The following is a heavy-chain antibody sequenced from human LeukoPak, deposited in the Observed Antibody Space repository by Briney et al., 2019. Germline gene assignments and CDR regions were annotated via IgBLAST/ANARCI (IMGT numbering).Heavy chain of an antibody. D-gene: IGHD2-2*01. Sequence: SETLSLTCTVSGGSISSGGYYWSWIHQHPGKGLEWIGYIYYSGSTYYNPSLKSRFTISVDTSKNQFSLKLSSVTAADTAVYYCARGNVVPAAIGFSDWFDPWGQGTLVTVSS. V-gene: IGHV4-31*03. CDR2: IYYSGST. CDR3: ARGNVVPAAIGFSDWFDP. CDR1: GGSISSGGYY. J-gene: IGHJ5*02.